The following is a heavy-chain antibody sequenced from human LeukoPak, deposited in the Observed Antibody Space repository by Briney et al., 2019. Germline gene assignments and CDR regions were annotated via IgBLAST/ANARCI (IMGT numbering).Heavy chain of an antibody. CDR1: GGSISSDSYY. D-gene: IGHD3-9*01. CDR3: ARHFGWVGGNVDY. J-gene: IGHJ4*02. V-gene: IGHV4-39*01. Sequence: SETLSLTYTVSGGSISSDSYYWGWIRQPPGKGLEWIGYMYHTGTSYYNPSLKSRVTISVDTSKNQFSLKLSSVTAEDTAVYYCARHFGWVGGNVDYWGQGTQVTVSS. CDR2: MYHTGTS.